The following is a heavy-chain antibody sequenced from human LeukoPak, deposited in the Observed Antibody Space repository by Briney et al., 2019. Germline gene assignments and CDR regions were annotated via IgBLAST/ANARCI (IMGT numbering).Heavy chain of an antibody. D-gene: IGHD6-19*01. CDR3: TRDFDEKQWGEYYFDY. CDR2: MNQDGSEI. J-gene: IGHJ4*02. V-gene: IGHV3-7*03. CDR1: GFTLSRYW. Sequence: GGSLRLSCVGSGFTLSRYWLNWVRQAPGKGLEWVANMNQDGSEIYYLDSVKGRFTISRDNAKNSVYLQMNSLKTEDTAVYYCTRDFDEKQWGEYYFDYWGQGTLVTVSS.